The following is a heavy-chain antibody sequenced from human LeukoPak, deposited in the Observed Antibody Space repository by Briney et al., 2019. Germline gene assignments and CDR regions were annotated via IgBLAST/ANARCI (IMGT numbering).Heavy chain of an antibody. CDR1: GFTVSSND. Sequence: GGSLRLSCAASGFTVSSNDMSWVRQAPGKGLEWVSVIYAGDTTSYADSVKGRFTISRDNSKNTLYLQMNSLRAEDTAVYYCARGPRGFDPWGQGTLVTISS. J-gene: IGHJ5*02. CDR2: IYAGDTT. CDR3: ARGPRGFDP. V-gene: IGHV3-53*01.